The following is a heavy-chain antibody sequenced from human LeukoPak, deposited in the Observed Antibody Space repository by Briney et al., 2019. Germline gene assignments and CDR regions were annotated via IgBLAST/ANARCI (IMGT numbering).Heavy chain of an antibody. V-gene: IGHV3-66*01. D-gene: IGHD3-9*01. CDR2: IYSGGSA. CDR3: ARDIDDILTGYYDY. J-gene: IGHJ4*02. Sequence: GGSLRLSCAASGFTVNNNYMSWVRQAPGKGLEWVSVIYSGGSAYYADSVKGRFTISRDNSKNTLYLQMNSLRAEDTAVYYCARDIDDILTGYYDYWGQGTLVTVSS. CDR1: GFTVNNNY.